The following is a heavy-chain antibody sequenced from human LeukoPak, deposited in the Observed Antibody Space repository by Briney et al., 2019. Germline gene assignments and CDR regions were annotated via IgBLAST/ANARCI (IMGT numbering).Heavy chain of an antibody. V-gene: IGHV4-34*01. CDR2: INHSGST. CDR1: GGPFSGYY. CDR3: ARGRLDY. Sequence: SETLSLTCAVYGGPFSGYYWSWIRQPPGKGLEWIGEINHSGSTNYNPSLKSRVTISVDTSKNQFSLELSSVTAADTAVYYCARGRLDYWGQGTLVTVSS. J-gene: IGHJ4*02.